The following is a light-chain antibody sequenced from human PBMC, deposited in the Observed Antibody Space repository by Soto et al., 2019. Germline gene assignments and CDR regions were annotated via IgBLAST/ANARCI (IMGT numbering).Light chain of an antibody. V-gene: IGKV3-15*01. CDR3: QQYNDWWT. CDR2: GAS. J-gene: IGKJ1*01. CDR1: QSVSSN. Sequence: DIVMTQSPATLSVSPGERATLSCRASQSVSSNLTWYQQKPGQAPKLLIYGASTMATGVPARFSGSGSGTEFTLTISSLQSEDFAIYYCQQYNDWWTFGQGTKVDIK.